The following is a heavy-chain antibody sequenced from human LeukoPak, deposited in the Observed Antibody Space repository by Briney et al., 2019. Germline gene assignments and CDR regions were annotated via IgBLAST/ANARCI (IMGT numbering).Heavy chain of an antibody. Sequence: GGSLRLSCAASGFTFSSYAMSWVRQAPGKGLGWVSAISGSGGSTYYADSVKGRFTISGDNSKNTLYLQMNSLRAEDTAVYYCAKGGIVGATPDYWGQGTLVTVSS. CDR3: AKGGIVGATPDY. J-gene: IGHJ4*02. V-gene: IGHV3-23*01. D-gene: IGHD1-26*01. CDR1: GFTFSSYA. CDR2: ISGSGGST.